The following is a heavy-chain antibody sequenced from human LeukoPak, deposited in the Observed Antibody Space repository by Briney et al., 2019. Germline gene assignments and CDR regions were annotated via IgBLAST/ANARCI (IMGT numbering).Heavy chain of an antibody. V-gene: IGHV3-74*01. CDR3: ARDDYGDYSLDY. CDR1: GFTFSRHL. J-gene: IGHJ4*02. Sequence: PGGSLRLSCAASGFTFSRHLMHWVRQAPGKGLVWVSRINNDGSGANYADSVKGRFTISRDNSKNILYLQMISLRAEDTAVYYCARDDYGDYSLDYWGQGTLVTVSS. CDR2: INNDGSGA. D-gene: IGHD4-17*01.